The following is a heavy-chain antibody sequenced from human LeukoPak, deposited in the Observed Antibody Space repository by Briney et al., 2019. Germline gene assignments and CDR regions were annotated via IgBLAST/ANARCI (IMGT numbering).Heavy chain of an antibody. J-gene: IGHJ3*02. D-gene: IGHD3-22*01. CDR3: ARGEYYYDSSGGFDI. CDR2: INYSGST. Sequence: SETLSLTCTVSGGSIGSHYWSWIRQPPGKGLEWIGYINYSGSTNYNPSLSSRLTISVDTSKNQFSLKLSSVTAADTAVYYCARGEYYYDSSGGFDIWGQGTMVTVSS. V-gene: IGHV4-59*11. CDR1: GGSIGSHY.